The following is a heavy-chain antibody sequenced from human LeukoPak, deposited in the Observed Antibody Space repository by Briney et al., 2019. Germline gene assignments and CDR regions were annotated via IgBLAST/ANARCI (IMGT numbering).Heavy chain of an antibody. V-gene: IGHV4-34*01. CDR1: GGSFSGYY. D-gene: IGHD5-18*01. Sequence: SETLSLTCAVYGGSFSGYYWSWIRQPPGKGLEWIGEINHSGSTNYNPSLKSRVTISVDTSKNQFSLKLSSVTAADTAVYSCARGRKLWKFDYWGQGTLVTVSS. J-gene: IGHJ4*02. CDR3: ARGRKLWKFDY. CDR2: INHSGST.